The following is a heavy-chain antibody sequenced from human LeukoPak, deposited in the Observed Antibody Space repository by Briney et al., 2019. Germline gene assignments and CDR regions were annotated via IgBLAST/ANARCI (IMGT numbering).Heavy chain of an antibody. D-gene: IGHD3-16*01. CDR2: IKQDGSET. CDR3: GGGGEWYIDL. V-gene: IGHV3-7*04. J-gene: IGHJ2*01. Sequence: TGGSLRLSCAASGITFSRYWMNWARQAPGKGLEWVANIKQDGSETYYVDSVRGRFTISRDNAKKSLYLQMNSMRVEDRAVYYCGGGGEWYIDLWGRGTLVTVSS. CDR1: GITFSRYW.